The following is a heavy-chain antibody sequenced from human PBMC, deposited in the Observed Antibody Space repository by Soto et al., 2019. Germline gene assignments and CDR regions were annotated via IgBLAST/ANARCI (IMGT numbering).Heavy chain of an antibody. CDR3: ARLETVLESGYDWFDQ. V-gene: IGHV3-7*01. Sequence: EVQLVESGGGLVQTGGSLGLSCAASGFTFSSYWMSWVRQAPGKGLEWVASVNQGGSEKYYMDSVKGRFTISRDNAQNSVYLQMNSLRAVDTAVYFCARLETVLESGYDWFDQWGQGTLVTVSS. J-gene: IGHJ5*02. D-gene: IGHD5-12*01. CDR2: VNQGGSEK. CDR1: GFTFSSYW.